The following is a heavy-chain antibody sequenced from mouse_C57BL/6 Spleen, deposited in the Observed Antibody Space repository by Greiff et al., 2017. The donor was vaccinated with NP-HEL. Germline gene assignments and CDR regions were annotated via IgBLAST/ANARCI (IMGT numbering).Heavy chain of an antibody. CDR3: ARSPAAQAWFAY. D-gene: IGHD3-2*02. J-gene: IGHJ3*01. V-gene: IGHV14-2*01. CDR2: IDPEDGET. CDR1: GFNIKDYY. Sequence: EVQLVESGAELVKPGASVKLSCTASGFNIKDYYMHWVKQRTEQGLEWIGRIDPEDGETKYAPKFQVKATITADTSSNTAYLQLSSLTSEDTAVYYCARSPAAQAWFAYWGQGTLVTVSA.